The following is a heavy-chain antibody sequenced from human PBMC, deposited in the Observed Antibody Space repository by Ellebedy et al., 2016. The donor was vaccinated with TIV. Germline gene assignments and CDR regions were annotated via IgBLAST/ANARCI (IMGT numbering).Heavy chain of an antibody. CDR2: IVPLFETP. CDR1: GGTFSSYA. D-gene: IGHD3-22*01. V-gene: IGHV1-69*13. Sequence: AASVKVSCKASGGTFSSYAFSWVRQAPGQGLEWMGGIVPLFETPNYAQKFQGRVTITADESTSTAYMELRSLRSDDTAVYYCARGYDSSGYSSCFDYWGQGTLVTVSS. J-gene: IGHJ4*02. CDR3: ARGYDSSGYSSCFDY.